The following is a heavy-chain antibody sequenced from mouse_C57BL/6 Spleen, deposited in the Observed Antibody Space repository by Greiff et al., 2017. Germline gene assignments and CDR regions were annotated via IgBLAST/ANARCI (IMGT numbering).Heavy chain of an antibody. J-gene: IGHJ2*01. CDR1: GYAFSSSW. CDR2: IYPGDGDT. CDR3: ARVHYYGLDY. Sequence: QVQLQQSGPELVKPGASVKISCKASGYAFSSSWMNWVKQRPGKGLEWIGRIYPGDGDTNYNGKFKGKATLTADKSSSTAYMQLSSLTSEDSAVXFCARVHYYGLDYWGQGTTLTVSS. V-gene: IGHV1-82*01. D-gene: IGHD2-1*01.